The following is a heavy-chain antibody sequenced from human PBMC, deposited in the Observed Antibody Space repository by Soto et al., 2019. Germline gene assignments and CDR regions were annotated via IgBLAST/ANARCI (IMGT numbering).Heavy chain of an antibody. J-gene: IGHJ6*01. Sequence: SVKVSCNASGGTFSNYAISWVRQAPGQGLEWMGGIIPIFGTANYAQKFQGRVTITSDKSTNTAYIEPRRLRSEDTALYDSARAIALGIVVAGGGTHYYYYRMDVWRKRTTVIVSS. CDR1: GGTFSNYA. V-gene: IGHV1-69*06. D-gene: IGHD6-19*01. CDR3: ARAIALGIVVAGGGTHYYYYRMDV. CDR2: IIPIFGTA.